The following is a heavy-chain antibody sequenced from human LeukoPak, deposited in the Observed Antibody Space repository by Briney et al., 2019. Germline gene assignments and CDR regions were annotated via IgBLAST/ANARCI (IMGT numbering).Heavy chain of an antibody. CDR1: GFTFSSYV. CDR3: AAIAAGGQIFDY. J-gene: IGHJ4*02. CDR2: ISYDGSNT. D-gene: IGHD6-13*01. Sequence: GGSLRLSCAASGFTFSSYVMHWVRQAPGKGLEWVAFISYDGSNTYYADSVKGRFTISRDNSKSTLYMQLNSLRGEDTAVYFCAAIAAGGQIFDYWGQGTLVTVSS. V-gene: IGHV3-30-3*01.